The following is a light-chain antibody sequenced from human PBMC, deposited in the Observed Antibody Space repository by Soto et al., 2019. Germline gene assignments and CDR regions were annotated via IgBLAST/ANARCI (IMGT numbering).Light chain of an antibody. CDR3: QQYGDSPLT. V-gene: IGKV3-20*01. CDR2: GAS. J-gene: IGKJ4*01. CDR1: QSVSSY. Sequence: EIVLTQSPATLSLSPGERATLSCRASQSVSSYLAWYQQKPGQAPRLIIYGASSGATGIPDRFSGSGSGTDFTLTINRLEPEDFALYYCQQYGDSPLTFGGGTKVDIK.